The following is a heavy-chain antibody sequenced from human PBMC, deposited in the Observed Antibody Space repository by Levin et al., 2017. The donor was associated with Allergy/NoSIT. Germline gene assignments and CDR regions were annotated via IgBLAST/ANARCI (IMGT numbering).Heavy chain of an antibody. D-gene: IGHD6-13*01. CDR2: IRSKANSYAT. Sequence: GGSLRLSCAASGFTFSGSAMHWVRQASGKGLEWVGRIRSKANSYATAYAASVKGRFTISRDDSKNTAYLQMNSLKTEDTAVYYCTRLGGGLIAAAGTKDFDYWGQGTLVTVSS. J-gene: IGHJ4*02. CDR1: GFTFSGSA. CDR3: TRLGGGLIAAAGTKDFDY. V-gene: IGHV3-73*01.